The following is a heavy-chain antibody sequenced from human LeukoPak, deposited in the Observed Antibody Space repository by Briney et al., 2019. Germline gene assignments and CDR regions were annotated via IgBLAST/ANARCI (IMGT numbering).Heavy chain of an antibody. Sequence: GGSLRLSCAASGFTFSSYAMHWVRQAPGKGLEWVAVISYDGSNKYYADSVKGRFTISRDNSKNTLYLQMNSLRAEDTAVYYCASLGYSSLPCWFDPWGQGTLVTVSS. V-gene: IGHV3-30*04. D-gene: IGHD6-13*01. CDR2: ISYDGSNK. CDR1: GFTFSSYA. J-gene: IGHJ5*02. CDR3: ASLGYSSLPCWFDP.